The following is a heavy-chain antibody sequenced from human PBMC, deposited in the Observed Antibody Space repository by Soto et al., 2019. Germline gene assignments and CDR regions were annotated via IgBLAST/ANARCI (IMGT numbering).Heavy chain of an antibody. Sequence: SETLSLTCTVSGGSISSYYWSWIRQPPGKGLEWIGYIYYSGSTNYNPSLKSRVTISVDTSKNQFSLKLSSVTAADTAVYYCARTSITGTIYYYYYSMDVWGKGTSVTLAS. V-gene: IGHV4-59*01. CDR1: GGSISSYY. CDR2: IYYSGST. D-gene: IGHD1-20*01. J-gene: IGHJ6*03. CDR3: ARTSITGTIYYYYYSMDV.